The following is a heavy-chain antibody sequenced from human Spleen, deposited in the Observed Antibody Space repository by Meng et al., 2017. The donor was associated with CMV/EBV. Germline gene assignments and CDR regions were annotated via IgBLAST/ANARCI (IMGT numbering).Heavy chain of an antibody. Sequence: AASGFTFSDDGMHWVRQAPGKGLEWVAIIWDDGSNKYYRDSVKGRFTISRDNSKNTLYLQMNSLRAEDTAVYYCARETTVIKEFFFDSWGQGTLVTSPQ. CDR1: GFTFSDDG. J-gene: IGHJ4*02. V-gene: IGHV3-33*01. CDR2: IWDDGSNK. D-gene: IGHD4-23*01. CDR3: ARETTVIKEFFFDS.